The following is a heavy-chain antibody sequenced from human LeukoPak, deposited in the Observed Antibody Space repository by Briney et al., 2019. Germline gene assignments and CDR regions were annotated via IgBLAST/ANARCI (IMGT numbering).Heavy chain of an antibody. CDR2: ISYDGSNK. Sequence: GRSLRLSCAASGFTFSSYAMHWVRQAPGKGLEWVAVISYDGSNKYYADSVKGRFTISRDNSKNTLYLQMNSLRAEDTAVYYCAKDLSSSWYVLDDYWGQGTLVTVSS. D-gene: IGHD6-13*01. CDR3: AKDLSSSWYVLDDY. CDR1: GFTFSSYA. V-gene: IGHV3-30-3*01. J-gene: IGHJ4*02.